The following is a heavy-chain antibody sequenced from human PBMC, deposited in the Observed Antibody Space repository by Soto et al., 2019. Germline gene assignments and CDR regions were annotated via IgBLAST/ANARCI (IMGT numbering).Heavy chain of an antibody. J-gene: IGHJ6*02. CDR3: ARDGYYYGMDV. Sequence: QVQLVESGGXXXXXXXXLRLSCXASXFTXXXXXMHXVXXXXXXGLEWVALIWYDGSYTYYADSVKGRFTISRDNSKNTLYLQMNSLRVEDTAVYYCARDGYYYGMDVWGQGTTVTVSS. CDR1: XFTXXXXX. CDR2: IWYDGSYT. V-gene: IGHV3-33*01.